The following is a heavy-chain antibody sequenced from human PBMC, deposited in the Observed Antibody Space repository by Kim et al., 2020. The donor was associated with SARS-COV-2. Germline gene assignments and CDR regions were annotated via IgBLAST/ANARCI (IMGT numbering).Heavy chain of an antibody. V-gene: IGHV3-73*01. CDR3: SRRTLLGGMDV. CDR1: GFTFSDSA. Sequence: GGSLRLSCAASGFTFSDSAMHWVRQASGKGLEWVGRIRSKANSYTTAYAASVKGRFTISRDDSKNTTYLQMNSLKTEDTAVYYCSRRTLLGGMDVWGQGTTVTVPS. CDR2: IRSKANSYTT. J-gene: IGHJ6*02. D-gene: IGHD1-26*01.